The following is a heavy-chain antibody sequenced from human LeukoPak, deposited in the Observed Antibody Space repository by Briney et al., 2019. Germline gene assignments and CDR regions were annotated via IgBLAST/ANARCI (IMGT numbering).Heavy chain of an antibody. CDR1: GGSFSGYY. J-gene: IGHJ4*02. Sequence: SETLFLTCAVYGGSFSGYYWSCIRQPPGKGLEWIGEINHSGSTNYNPSLKSRVTISVDTSKNQFSLKLSSVTAADTAVYYCAMWGNYYDSSGNYWGQGTLVTVSS. V-gene: IGHV4-34*01. D-gene: IGHD3-22*01. CDR2: INHSGST. CDR3: AMWGNYYDSSGNY.